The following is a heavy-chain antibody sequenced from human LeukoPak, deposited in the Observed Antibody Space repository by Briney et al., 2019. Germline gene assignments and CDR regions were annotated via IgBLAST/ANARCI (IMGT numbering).Heavy chain of an antibody. CDR2: INPSGGST. CDR1: GYTFTSYY. J-gene: IGHJ4*02. D-gene: IGHD2-2*01. CDR3: ARDQEVVPAATGHRY. Sequence: ASVKVSCKASGYTFTSYYMHWVRQAPGQGLEWMGIINPSGGSTSYAQKFQGRVTMTRDTSTSTVYMELSSLRSEDTAVYYCARDQEVVPAATGHRYWGQGTLVTVSS. V-gene: IGHV1-46*01.